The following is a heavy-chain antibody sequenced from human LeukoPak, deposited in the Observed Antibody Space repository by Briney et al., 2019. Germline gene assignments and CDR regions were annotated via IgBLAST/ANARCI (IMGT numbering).Heavy chain of an antibody. J-gene: IGHJ5*02. CDR3: ARDPGSRFNYGSGSYWFDP. CDR2: ISYDGSNK. CDR1: GFTFSSYA. D-gene: IGHD3-10*01. V-gene: IGHV3-30*04. Sequence: GSLRLSCAASGFTFSSYAMHWVRQAPGKGLEWVAVISYDGSNKYYADSVKGRFTISRDNSKNTLYLQMNSLRAKDTAVYYCARDPGSRFNYGSGSYWFDPWGQGTLVTVSS.